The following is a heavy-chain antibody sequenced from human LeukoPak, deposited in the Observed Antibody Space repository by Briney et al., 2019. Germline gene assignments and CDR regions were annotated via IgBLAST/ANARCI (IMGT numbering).Heavy chain of an antibody. V-gene: IGHV1-46*01. D-gene: IGHD6-13*01. CDR1: GYTFTSYY. J-gene: IGHJ4*02. CDR3: AKDPNPYSSSWYVDY. Sequence: ASVKVSCKASGYTFTSYYMYWVRQAPGQGLEWMGIINPSGGSTNYAQKFQGRVTMTRDTSTNTVYMELSSLRAEDTAVYYCAKDPNPYSSSWYVDYWGQGTLVTVSS. CDR2: INPSGGST.